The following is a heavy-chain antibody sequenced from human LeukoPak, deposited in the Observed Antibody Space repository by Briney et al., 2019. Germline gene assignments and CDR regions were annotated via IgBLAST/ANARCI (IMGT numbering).Heavy chain of an antibody. CDR1: GFTFSSYG. CDR2: ISYDGSNK. D-gene: IGHD6-19*01. CDR3: AKDGNSGWGDY. Sequence: GRSLRLSCAASGFTFSSYGMHWVRQAPGKGLEWVAVISYDGSNKYYAGSVKGRFTISRDNSKNTLYLRMNSLRAEDTAVYYCAKDGNSGWGDYWGQGTLVTVSS. J-gene: IGHJ4*02. V-gene: IGHV3-30*18.